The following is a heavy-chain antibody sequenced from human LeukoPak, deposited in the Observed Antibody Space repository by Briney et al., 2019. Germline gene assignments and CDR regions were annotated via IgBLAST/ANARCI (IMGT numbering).Heavy chain of an antibody. J-gene: IGHJ4*02. CDR1: GLTFTTTA. CDR3: ARVLETDCSGGSCYSGLDY. D-gene: IGHD2-15*01. Sequence: GGSPRLSCAASGLTFTTTAFSWVRQAPGKGPGWVSFICRTGHYIYYADSVKGRFTISRDNAQNSLFLQMNSLRVEDTAVYYCARVLETDCSGGSCYSGLDYWGQGTLVTVSS. V-gene: IGHV3-21*01. CDR2: ICRTGHYI.